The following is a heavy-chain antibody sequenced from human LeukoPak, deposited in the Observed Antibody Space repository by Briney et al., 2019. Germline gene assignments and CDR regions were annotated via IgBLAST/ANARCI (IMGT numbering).Heavy chain of an antibody. V-gene: IGHV1-46*01. CDR1: GYTFTSYY. D-gene: IGHD2-2*01. J-gene: IGHJ4*02. Sequence: EASVKVSCRASGYTFTSYYMHWVRQAPGQGLEWMRIINPSGGSTNYAQKFQGRVTMTRDMSTSTVYMELSSLRSEDTAVYYCARDEGCSSTSCLFDYWGQGTLVTVSS. CDR2: INPSGGST. CDR3: ARDEGCSSTSCLFDY.